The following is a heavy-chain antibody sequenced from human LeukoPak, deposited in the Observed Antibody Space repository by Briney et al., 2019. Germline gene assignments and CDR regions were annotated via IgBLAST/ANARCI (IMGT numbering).Heavy chain of an antibody. J-gene: IGHJ4*02. D-gene: IGHD3-3*01. CDR2: IIPIFGTA. CDR3: AREPRVRFLEWPLDY. Sequence: SVKVSCKASGVTFSSYAISWVRQAPGQGLEWMGRIIPIFGTANYAQKFQGRVTITTDESTSTAYMELSSLRSEDPAVYYCAREPRVRFLEWPLDYWGQGTLVTVSS. V-gene: IGHV1-69*05. CDR1: GVTFSSYA.